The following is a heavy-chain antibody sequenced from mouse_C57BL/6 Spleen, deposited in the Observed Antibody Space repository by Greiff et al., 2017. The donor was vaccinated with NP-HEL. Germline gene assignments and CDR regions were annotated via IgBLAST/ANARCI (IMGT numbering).Heavy chain of an antibody. J-gene: IGHJ2*01. D-gene: IGHD3-2*02. Sequence: VKLVESGAELVRPGASVKLSCKASGYTFTDYYINWVKQRPGQGLEWIARIYPGSGNTYYNEKFKGKATLTAEKSSSTAYMQLSSLTSEDSAVYFCAKSLDSSGSSYWGQGTTLTVSS. CDR2: IYPGSGNT. CDR1: GYTFTDYY. V-gene: IGHV1-76*01. CDR3: AKSLDSSGSSY.